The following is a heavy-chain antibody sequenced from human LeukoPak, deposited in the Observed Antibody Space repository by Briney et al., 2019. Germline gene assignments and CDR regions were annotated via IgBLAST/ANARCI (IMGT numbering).Heavy chain of an antibody. CDR3: ARWRSNYYGMDV. D-gene: IGHD1-26*01. J-gene: IGHJ6*02. V-gene: IGHV4-59*01. CDR1: DGFINSYY. CDR2: IYYNGNT. Sequence: PSETLSLTCSVSDGFINSYYWNWIRRPPGKGLEWIGYIYYNGNTNYSPSLKSRVTMSVDTSKNLFSLKVSSVTAADTAVYYCARWRSNYYGMDVWGQGTTVTVSS.